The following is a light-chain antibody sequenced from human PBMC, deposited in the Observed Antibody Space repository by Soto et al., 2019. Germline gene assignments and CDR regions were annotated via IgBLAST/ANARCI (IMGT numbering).Light chain of an antibody. Sequence: EIVVTQSPGTLSLSPGERATLSCRASQSVSSSYLAWYQQKPGQAPRLLIYGASSRATGIPDRFSGSGSGATFPLTIGRVEPEDFAVHYCHQYGSSPLYTFGQGTKLEIK. CDR1: QSVSSSY. CDR2: GAS. J-gene: IGKJ2*01. CDR3: HQYGSSPLYT. V-gene: IGKV3-20*01.